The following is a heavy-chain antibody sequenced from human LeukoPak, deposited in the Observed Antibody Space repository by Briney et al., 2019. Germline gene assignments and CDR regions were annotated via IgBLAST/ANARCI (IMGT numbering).Heavy chain of an antibody. D-gene: IGHD2-2*01. CDR2: ISSSGSTI. V-gene: IGHV3-48*03. CDR1: GFTFSSYE. J-gene: IGHJ4*02. CDR3: ARVLVVPAAMVDY. Sequence: PGRSLRLSCAASGFTFSSYEMNWVRRAPGKGLEWVSYISSSGSTIYYADSVKGRFTISRDNAKNSLYLQMNSLRAEDTAVYYCARVLVVPAAMVDYWGQGTLVTVSS.